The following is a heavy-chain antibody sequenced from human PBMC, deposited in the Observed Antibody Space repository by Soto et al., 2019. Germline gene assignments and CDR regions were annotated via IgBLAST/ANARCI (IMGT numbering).Heavy chain of an antibody. Sequence: KVSCKASGYTFTSYDINWVRQMPGKGLECIGVMYPGTSDIRYSPSFQGQVTISADNSISTAYLHWNSLKASDTALYYCATQRDFYYGMDVWGQGTTVTVSS. CDR2: MYPGTSDI. CDR1: GYTFTSYD. CDR3: ATQRDFYYGMDV. D-gene: IGHD6-25*01. V-gene: IGHV5-51*01. J-gene: IGHJ6*02.